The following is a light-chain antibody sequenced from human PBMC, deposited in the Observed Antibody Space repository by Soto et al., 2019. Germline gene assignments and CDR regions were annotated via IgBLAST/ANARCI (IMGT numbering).Light chain of an antibody. Sequence: DIQMTQSPSSLSASVRDRVTITCRASQGIRNDLGWSQQKPGKAPKRLIYAASSLQSGVPSRFSGIGSGTELTVTISSQRPEDFATYPCLQHNFYPWTFGHGTKVEIK. J-gene: IGKJ1*01. V-gene: IGKV1-17*01. CDR1: QGIRND. CDR3: LQHNFYPWT. CDR2: AAS.